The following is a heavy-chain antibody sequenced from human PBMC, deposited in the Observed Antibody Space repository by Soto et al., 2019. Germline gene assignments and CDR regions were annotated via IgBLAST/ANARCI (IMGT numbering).Heavy chain of an antibody. V-gene: IGHV3-9*03. J-gene: IGHJ4*02. CDR3: AKRSYDFWSPYYFDS. CDR2: ITWNSRVL. CDR1: GLKFVDFA. D-gene: IGHD3-3*01. Sequence: LSRICVGTGLKFVDFAIHWVRQARGKSLEWVSGITWNSRVLAYADTVKGRFTISSENARNSLYLQMDSLRDEDMALYYCAKRSYDFWSPYYFDSWGQGTLVTVSS.